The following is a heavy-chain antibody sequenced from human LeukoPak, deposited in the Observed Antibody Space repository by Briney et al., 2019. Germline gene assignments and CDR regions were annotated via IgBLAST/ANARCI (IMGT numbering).Heavy chain of an antibody. CDR3: ARGRGAYYDSSGPGDY. J-gene: IGHJ4*02. CDR1: GGSFSGYY. CDR2: INHSGST. Sequence: SETLSLTCAVYGGSFSGYYWSWIRQPPGKGLEWIGEINHSGSTNYNPSLKSRVTISVETSKNQFSLKLSSVTAADTAVYYCARGRGAYYDSSGPGDYWGQGTLVAVSS. D-gene: IGHD3-22*01. V-gene: IGHV4-34*01.